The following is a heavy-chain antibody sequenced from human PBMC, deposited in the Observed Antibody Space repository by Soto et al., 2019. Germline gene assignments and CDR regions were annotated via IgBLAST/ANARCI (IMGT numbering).Heavy chain of an antibody. CDR1: GGSISSSNW. CDR2: IYHSGST. V-gene: IGHV4-4*02. Sequence: SETLSLTCAVSGGSISSSNWWSWVRQPPGKGLEWIGEIYHSGSTNYNPSLKSRVTISVDKSKNQFSLKLSSVTAADTAVYYCARAPFLTVAGTTQDYYYGMDVCAQGTTVTVSS. CDR3: ARAPFLTVAGTTQDYYYGMDV. D-gene: IGHD6-19*01. J-gene: IGHJ6*02.